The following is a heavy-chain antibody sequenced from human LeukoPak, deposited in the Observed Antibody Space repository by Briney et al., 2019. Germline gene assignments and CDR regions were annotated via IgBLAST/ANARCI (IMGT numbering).Heavy chain of an antibody. CDR3: ARHSFSGSYYTWCDP. Sequence: SETLSLTCTGSGCSISSYYWSWIRQPPGKGLEWIGHIYFSGSTNYNPSLKRRGTILVDMSKNHFSLKLSSVTAADTAVYYCARHSFSGSYYTWCDPWGQGTLVTVSS. CDR1: GCSISSYY. CDR2: IYFSGST. J-gene: IGHJ5*02. D-gene: IGHD1-26*01. V-gene: IGHV4-59*08.